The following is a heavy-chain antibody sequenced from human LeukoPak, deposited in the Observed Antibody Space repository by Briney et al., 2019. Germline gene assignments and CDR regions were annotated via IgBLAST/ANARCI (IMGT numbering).Heavy chain of an antibody. Sequence: GSLRLSCAASGFTFSSYSMNWIRQPPGKGLEWIGEINHSGSTNYNPSLKSRVTISVDTSKNQFSLKLSSVTAADTAVYYCARGGSGYLNWFDPWGQGTLVTVSS. J-gene: IGHJ5*02. D-gene: IGHD3-3*01. V-gene: IGHV4-34*01. CDR3: ARGGSGYLNWFDP. CDR2: INHSGST. CDR1: GFTFSSYS.